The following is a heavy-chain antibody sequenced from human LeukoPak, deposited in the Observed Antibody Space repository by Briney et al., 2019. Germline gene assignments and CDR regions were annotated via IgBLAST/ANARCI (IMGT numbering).Heavy chain of an antibody. J-gene: IGHJ4*02. CDR1: GYTFTSYG. CDR3: ASPSDREAVAGLGD. CDR2: ISGYNGNT. D-gene: IGHD6-19*01. Sequence: WASVKVSCKASGYTFTSYGISWVRQAPGQGLEWMGWISGYNGNTNYAQKFQGRVTMTTDTSTSTAYMELSRLRSDDTAVYYCASPSDREAVAGLGDWGQGTLVTVSS. V-gene: IGHV1-18*01.